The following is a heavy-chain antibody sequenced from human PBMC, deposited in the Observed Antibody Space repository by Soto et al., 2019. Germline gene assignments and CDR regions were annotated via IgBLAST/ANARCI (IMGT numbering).Heavy chain of an antibody. CDR1: GYIFIHCF. CDR3: ARSLGETTSLFDY. J-gene: IGHJ4*02. CDR2: INPSSGTT. Sequence: VQLVQSGAEMKQPGASVKLSCQASGYIFIHCFMHWVRQAPGQGLEWMGGINPSSGTTTYAQKFQGRVTVTRDTSTSTVYMELSSLGSGDTAMYYCARSLGETTSLFDYWGQGSLVTVSA. V-gene: IGHV1-46*01. D-gene: IGHD1-26*01.